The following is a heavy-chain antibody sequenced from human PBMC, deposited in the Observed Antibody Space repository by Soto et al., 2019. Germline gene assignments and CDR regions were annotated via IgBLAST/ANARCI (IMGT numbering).Heavy chain of an antibody. Sequence: PSETLSLTCTVSGGSISSSSYYWGWIRQPPGKGLEWIGSIYYSGSTYYNPSLKSRVTISVDTSKNQFSLKLSSVTAADTAVYYCARQLGYCSSTSCLNNWFDPWGQGTLVTVSS. CDR2: IYYSGST. CDR3: ARQLGYCSSTSCLNNWFDP. J-gene: IGHJ5*02. V-gene: IGHV4-39*01. D-gene: IGHD2-2*01. CDR1: GGSISSSSYY.